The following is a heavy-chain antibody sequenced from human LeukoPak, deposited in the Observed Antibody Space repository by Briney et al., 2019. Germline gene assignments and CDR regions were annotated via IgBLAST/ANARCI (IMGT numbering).Heavy chain of an antibody. CDR1: GVTLTDLS. Sequence: GASLKVSCRVSGVTLTDLSMHWVRQTPGKGLEWMGRFDPEDGDTIFAQKFQGRVTMTEDTSTDTAYMELSSLRSEDTAVYYCAALRSPLVLLWFGLDFWGQGTLVTVSS. J-gene: IGHJ4*02. D-gene: IGHD3-10*01. CDR2: FDPEDGDT. CDR3: AALRSPLVLLWFGLDF. V-gene: IGHV1-24*01.